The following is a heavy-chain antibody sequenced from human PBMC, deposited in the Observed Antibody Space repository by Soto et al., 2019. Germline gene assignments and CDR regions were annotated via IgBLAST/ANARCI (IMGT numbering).Heavy chain of an antibody. CDR3: ARGRYGDY. CDR1: GYGFTTYG. V-gene: IGHV1-18*01. Sequence: QVHLVQSGAEVKKPGASVKVSCKGSGYGFTTYGITWVRQAPGQGLEWMAWISAHNGNTNYAQKLQGRVPVTRDTSTSTAYMELRSLRSDDTAVYYCARGRYGDYWGQGALVTFAS. D-gene: IGHD1-1*01. CDR2: ISAHNGNT. J-gene: IGHJ4*02.